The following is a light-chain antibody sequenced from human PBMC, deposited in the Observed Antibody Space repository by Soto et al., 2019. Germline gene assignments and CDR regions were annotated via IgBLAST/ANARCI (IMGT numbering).Light chain of an antibody. CDR3: QQYNSFPLT. CDR2: KAS. J-gene: IGKJ4*01. V-gene: IGKV1-5*03. Sequence: DIQMTQSPSTLSASVGDRVTITCRASQSLSGWLAWYQQKPGQAPKLLIYKASSLESGVPSRFSGSGSGTEFTLTITSLQPDDFATYYCQQYNSFPLTFGGGTKVDI. CDR1: QSLSGW.